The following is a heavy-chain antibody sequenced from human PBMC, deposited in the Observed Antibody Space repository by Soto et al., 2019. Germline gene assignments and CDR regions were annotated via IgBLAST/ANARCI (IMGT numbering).Heavy chain of an antibody. V-gene: IGHV4-4*02. Sequence: SETLSLTCAVSGGSISTSNWWSWVRQPPGKGLEWIGEIYHLGRTNYNPSLKSRVTLSIDKSNNQFSLTLTSVTAADTAVYFCARTGKFYYYDTTGLPFDPWGPGIRVTVSS. D-gene: IGHD3-22*01. J-gene: IGHJ5*02. CDR2: IYHLGRT. CDR1: GGSISTSNW. CDR3: ARTGKFYYYDTTGLPFDP.